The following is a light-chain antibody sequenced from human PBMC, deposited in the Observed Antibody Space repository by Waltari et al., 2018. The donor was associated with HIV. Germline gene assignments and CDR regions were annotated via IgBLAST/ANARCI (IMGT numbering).Light chain of an antibody. CDR2: GST. CDR3: EVWDMKTDVAV. V-gene: IGLV3-21*02. J-gene: IGLJ3*02. Sequence: SYVLTQAPSVSVAPGQAARITCGGDNIGGHGGHWYQHKAGRAPLLLIYGSTDRPSGIPERFSGFNSGNTATLTISGVEPGDEADYYCEVWDMKTDVAVFGGGTKLTVL. CDR1: NIGGHG.